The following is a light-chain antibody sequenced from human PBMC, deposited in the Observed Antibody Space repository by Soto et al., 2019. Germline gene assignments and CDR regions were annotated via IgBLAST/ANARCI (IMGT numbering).Light chain of an antibody. J-gene: IGKJ2*01. CDR1: QNINSW. Sequence: DIQMTQSPSTLSASVGDRVTITCRASQNINSWLAWYQQKPGKAPKFLIYKASNLESGVPSRFSGSGSGTDFTLTLSSLQPDDFATYYCQQYNSLPYTFGQGTKLEIK. CDR3: QQYNSLPYT. V-gene: IGKV1-5*03. CDR2: KAS.